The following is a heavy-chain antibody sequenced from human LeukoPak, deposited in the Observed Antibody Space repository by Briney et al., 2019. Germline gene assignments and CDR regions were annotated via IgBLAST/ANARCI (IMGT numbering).Heavy chain of an antibody. Sequence: SETLSLTCTVSGGSISGYYWSWIRQPPGKGLEWIGEINHSGSTNYNPSLKSRVTISVDTSKNQFSLKLSSVTAADTAVYYCARESPSQGYGMDVWGQGTTVTVSS. CDR1: GGSISGYY. CDR2: INHSGST. CDR3: ARESPSQGYGMDV. V-gene: IGHV4-34*01. J-gene: IGHJ6*02.